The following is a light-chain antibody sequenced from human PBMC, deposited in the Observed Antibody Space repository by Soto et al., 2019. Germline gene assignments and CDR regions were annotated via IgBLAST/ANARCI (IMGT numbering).Light chain of an antibody. Sequence: QSVLTQPPSVSGAPGQWVTISCTGGSSNIGAGYDVHWYQQLPGTAPKLLIYGNNNRPSGVPDRFSVSKSGTSASLAITGLQTEDEADYYCQSYDTSLRGSEVFGGGTKLTVL. V-gene: IGLV1-40*01. CDR2: GNN. CDR3: QSYDTSLRGSEV. J-gene: IGLJ2*01. CDR1: SSNIGAGYD.